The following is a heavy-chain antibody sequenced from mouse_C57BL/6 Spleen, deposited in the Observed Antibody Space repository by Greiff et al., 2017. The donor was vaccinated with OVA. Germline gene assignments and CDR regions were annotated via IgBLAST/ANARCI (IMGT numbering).Heavy chain of an antibody. J-gene: IGHJ4*01. CDR2: INTSTGYT. CDR3: ARVYYGNFYAMDY. CDR1: GYTFTSYT. D-gene: IGHD2-1*01. Sequence: QVQLKQSGAELARPGASVKLSCKASGYTFTSYTLHWVKPRPGQGLEWIGYINTSTGYTKYNQKFKAKATLTADKYSSTAYMQLSSLTSEDSAVYYCARVYYGNFYAMDYWGQGTSVTVSS. V-gene: IGHV1-4*01.